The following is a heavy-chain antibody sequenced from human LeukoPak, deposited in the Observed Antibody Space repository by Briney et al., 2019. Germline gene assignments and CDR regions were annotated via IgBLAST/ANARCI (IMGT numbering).Heavy chain of an antibody. J-gene: IGHJ6*02. CDR2: IKQDGSEK. Sequence: GGSLRLSCAASGFTFSSYWMSWVRQAPGKGLEWVANIKQDGSEKYYVDSVKGRFTISRDNSKNTLYLQMNSLRAEDTAVYYCAKGPRYCTSTSCPYYYYGMDVWGQGTTVTVSS. D-gene: IGHD2-2*01. CDR1: GFTFSSYW. V-gene: IGHV3-7*03. CDR3: AKGPRYCTSTSCPYYYYGMDV.